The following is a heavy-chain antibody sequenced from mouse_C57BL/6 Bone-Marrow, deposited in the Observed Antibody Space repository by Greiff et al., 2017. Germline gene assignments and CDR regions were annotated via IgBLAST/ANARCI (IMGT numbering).Heavy chain of an antibody. CDR1: GFSLTSYG. J-gene: IGHJ3*01. CDR2: IWRGGST. CDR3: AKNTLYYYGSSLAWFAY. Sequence: QVQLKQSGPGLVQPSQSLSITCTVSGFSLTSYGVHWVRQSPGQGLEWLGVIWRGGSTDYNAAFMSRLSITKDNSKSQVFFKMNSLQADDTAIYYCAKNTLYYYGSSLAWFAYWGQGTLVTVSA. V-gene: IGHV2-5*01. D-gene: IGHD1-1*01.